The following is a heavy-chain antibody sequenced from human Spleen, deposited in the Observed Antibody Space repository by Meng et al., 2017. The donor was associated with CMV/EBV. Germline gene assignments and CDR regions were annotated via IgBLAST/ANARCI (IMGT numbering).Heavy chain of an antibody. Sequence: GSLRLSCAVYGGSFSGYYWSWIRQPPGKGLKWLGEINHSGSTNYNPSLKSRVTISVDTSKNQYSLKLSSVTAADTAVYCCARKYDFWSGYLALMRWFDPWGQGTLVTVSS. CDR3: ARKYDFWSGYLALMRWFDP. V-gene: IGHV4-34*01. J-gene: IGHJ5*02. CDR2: INHSGST. D-gene: IGHD3-3*01. CDR1: GGSFSGYY.